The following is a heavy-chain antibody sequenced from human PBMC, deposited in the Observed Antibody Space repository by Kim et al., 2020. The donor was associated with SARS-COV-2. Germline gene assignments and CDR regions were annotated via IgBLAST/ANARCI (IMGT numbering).Heavy chain of an antibody. J-gene: IGHJ6*02. CDR1: GGTFSSYA. CDR3: ASFHCTGAVCGESYYYGMDV. D-gene: IGHD2-8*02. Sequence: SVKVSCKASGGTFSSYAISWVRQAPGQGLEWMGGIIPIFGTANYAQKFQGRVTITADESTSTAYMELSSLRSEDTAVYYCASFHCTGAVCGESYYYGMDVWGQGTTVTVSS. CDR2: IIPIFGTA. V-gene: IGHV1-69*13.